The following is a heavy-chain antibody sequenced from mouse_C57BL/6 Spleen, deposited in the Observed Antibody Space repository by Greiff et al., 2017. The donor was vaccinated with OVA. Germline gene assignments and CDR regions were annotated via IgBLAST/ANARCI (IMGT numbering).Heavy chain of an antibody. Sequence: VHVKQSGTVLARPGASVKMSCKTSGYTFTSYWMHWVKQRPGQGLEWIGAIYPGNSDTSYNQKFKGKAKLTAVTSASTAYMELSSLTNEDSAVYYCSRGIYYDLPPFAYWGQGTLVTVSA. J-gene: IGHJ3*01. V-gene: IGHV1-5*01. CDR1: GYTFTSYW. D-gene: IGHD2-4*01. CDR2: IYPGNSDT. CDR3: SRGIYYDLPPFAY.